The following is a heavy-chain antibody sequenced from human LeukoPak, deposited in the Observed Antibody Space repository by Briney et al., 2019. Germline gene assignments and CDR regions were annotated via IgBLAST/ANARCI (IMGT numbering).Heavy chain of an antibody. CDR1: GGSISSSSYY. CDR2: IYYSGST. Sequence: PSETLSLTCTVSGGSISSSSYYWGWIRQPPGKGLEWIGYIYYSGSTNYNPSLKSRVTISVDTSKNQFSLKLSSVTAADTAVYYCARQSYDYGSGSHLDYWGQGTLVTVSS. V-gene: IGHV4-61*05. CDR3: ARQSYDYGSGSHLDY. J-gene: IGHJ4*02. D-gene: IGHD3-10*01.